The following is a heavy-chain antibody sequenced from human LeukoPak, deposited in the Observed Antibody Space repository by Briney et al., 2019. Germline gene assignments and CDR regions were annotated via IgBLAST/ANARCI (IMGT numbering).Heavy chain of an antibody. D-gene: IGHD3-3*01. Sequence: ASVKVSCKASGYTFTRYGISWVGQAPGQGLEWMGWSNAYNGNTNYAPKLQGRVTMTTDTSTSQAYLELRSLSSDDTAVYYCAGDPTLYYEFLSGYYPPDIDVWGQGTLVTVSS. J-gene: IGHJ4*02. CDR1: GYTFTRYG. CDR2: SNAYNGNT. CDR3: AGDPTLYYEFLSGYYPPDIDV. V-gene: IGHV1-18*01.